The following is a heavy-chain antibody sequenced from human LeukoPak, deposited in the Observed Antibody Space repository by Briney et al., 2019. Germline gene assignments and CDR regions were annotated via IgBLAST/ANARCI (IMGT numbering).Heavy chain of an antibody. CDR1: GITLSNYG. CDR2: ITGSGGST. V-gene: IGHV3-23*01. J-gene: IGHJ4*02. Sequence: GGSLRLSCAVSGITLSNYGMSWVRQAPGKGLEWVAGITGSGGSTNYADSVKGRFTISRDNAKNTLYLQMNSLRAEDTAVYYCARDLLWFGEPEYYFDYWGQGTLVTVSS. D-gene: IGHD3-10*01. CDR3: ARDLLWFGEPEYYFDY.